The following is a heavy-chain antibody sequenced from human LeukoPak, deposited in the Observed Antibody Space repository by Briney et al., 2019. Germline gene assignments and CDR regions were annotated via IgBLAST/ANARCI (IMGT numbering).Heavy chain of an antibody. D-gene: IGHD2-15*01. J-gene: IGHJ6*03. CDR2: IIPIFGTA. Sequence: SVKVSCKASGGTFISYAISWVRQAPGQGLEWMGRIIPIFGTANYAQKFQGRVTITTGESTSTAYMELSSLRSEDTAVYYCAGGESPFYQSCSGGSCYSNYYYYMDVWGKGTTVTVSS. V-gene: IGHV1-69*05. CDR1: GGTFISYA. CDR3: AGGESPFYQSCSGGSCYSNYYYYMDV.